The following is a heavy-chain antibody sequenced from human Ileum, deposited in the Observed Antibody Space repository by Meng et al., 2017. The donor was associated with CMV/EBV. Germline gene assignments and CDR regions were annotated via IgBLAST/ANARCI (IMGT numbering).Heavy chain of an antibody. CDR2: MNPNSGNT. Sequence: KASGYTFISYDINWVRQATGQGLEWMGWMNPNSGNTGYAQKFQGRITISRNTSISTAYMELSSLRSEDTAVYYCARRYYGSGSTLGYWGQGTLVTVSS. V-gene: IGHV1-8*03. CDR3: ARRYYGSGSTLGY. CDR1: GYTFISYD. D-gene: IGHD3-10*01. J-gene: IGHJ4*02.